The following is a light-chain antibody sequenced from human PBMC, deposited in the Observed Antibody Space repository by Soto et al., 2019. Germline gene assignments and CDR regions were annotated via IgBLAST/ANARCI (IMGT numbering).Light chain of an antibody. J-gene: IGKJ5*01. CDR1: QSVSSY. CDR2: DAS. V-gene: IGKV3-11*01. CDR3: QQRSNWPSIT. Sequence: EIVLTQSPATLSLSPGESATLSCRASQSVSSYLAWYQQKPGQAPRLLIYDASNRATGIPARFSGSGSGTDFTLTISSLGPEDFAVYYCQQRSNWPSITFGQGTRLEIK.